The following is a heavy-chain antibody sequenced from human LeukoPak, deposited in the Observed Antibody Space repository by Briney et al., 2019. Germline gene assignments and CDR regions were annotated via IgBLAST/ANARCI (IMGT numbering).Heavy chain of an antibody. CDR1: GFTFSTYA. D-gene: IGHD3-10*01. V-gene: IGHV3-30*04. CDR2: ISYDGSNK. Sequence: GGSLRLSCAASGFTFSTYAMSWVRQAPGKGLEWVASISYDGSNKNYADAVKGRFTISRDNSNSTLYLQMNSLRPEETAVFYCARDSGSGGAGSFPFWGQGTLVTVSS. CDR3: ARDSGSGGAGSFPF. J-gene: IGHJ4*02.